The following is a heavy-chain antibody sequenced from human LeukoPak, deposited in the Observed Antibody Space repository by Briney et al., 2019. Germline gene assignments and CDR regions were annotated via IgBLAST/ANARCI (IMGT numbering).Heavy chain of an antibody. CDR1: GGSISSYY. CDR3: AAGFRPYYYYYMDV. V-gene: IGHV4-59*03. D-gene: IGHD3-10*01. CDR2: ISYTASS. Sequence: PSETLSLTCTGSGGSISSYYWSWIRQSPGKGLEGIGYISYTASSNYSPSLKSRVTMSVDTSKNQFSLKLSSVAAADTAVYYCAAGFRPYYYYYMDVWGKGTTVTVSS. J-gene: IGHJ6*03.